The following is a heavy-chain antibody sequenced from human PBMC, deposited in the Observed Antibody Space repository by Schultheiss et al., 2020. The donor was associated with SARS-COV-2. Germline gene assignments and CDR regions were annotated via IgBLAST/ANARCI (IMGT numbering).Heavy chain of an antibody. CDR3: ARSPEYSSGWCIDY. V-gene: IGHV3-23*01. J-gene: IGHJ4*02. CDR2: ISGSGGST. Sequence: GGSLRLSCAASGFTFSSYSMNWVRQAPGKGLEWVSAISGSGGSTYYADSVKGRFTISRDNSKNTLYLQMNSLRAEDTAVYYCARSPEYSSGWCIDYWGQGTLVTVSS. D-gene: IGHD6-19*01. CDR1: GFTFSSYS.